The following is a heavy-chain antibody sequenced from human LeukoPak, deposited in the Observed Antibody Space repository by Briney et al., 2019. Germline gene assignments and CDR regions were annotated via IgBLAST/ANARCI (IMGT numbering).Heavy chain of an antibody. D-gene: IGHD4-17*01. Sequence: PSETLSLTCTVSGGSISSGGYYWSWIRQHPGKGLEWIGYIYYSGGTYYNPSLKSRVTISVDTSKNQFSLKLSPVTAADTAVYYCARHDYGGKDDYFDYWGQGTLVTVSS. J-gene: IGHJ4*02. CDR1: GGSISSGGYY. CDR2: IYYSGGT. V-gene: IGHV4-31*03. CDR3: ARHDYGGKDDYFDY.